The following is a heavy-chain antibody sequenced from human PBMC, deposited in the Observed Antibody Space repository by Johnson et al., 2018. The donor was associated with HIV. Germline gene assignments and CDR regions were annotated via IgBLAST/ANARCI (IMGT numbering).Heavy chain of an antibody. CDR3: ARAGYSNYDRAFDI. CDR2: ISWNSGSI. J-gene: IGHJ3*02. Sequence: VQLVESGGGLVQPGRSLRLSCAASGFTFDDYAMHWVRQAPGKGLEWVSGISWNSGSIGYADSVKGRFTISRDNAKNSLYLQMNSLRAEDTALYYCARAGYSNYDRAFDIWGQGTMVTVSS. D-gene: IGHD4-11*01. V-gene: IGHV3-9*01. CDR1: GFTFDDYA.